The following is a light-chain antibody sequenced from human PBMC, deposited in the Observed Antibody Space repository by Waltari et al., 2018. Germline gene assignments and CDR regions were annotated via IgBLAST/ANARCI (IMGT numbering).Light chain of an antibody. Sequence: QSALTQPASVSASPGQSITISRTASYSDDGCYDYVPWYQQHPGKAPTLIIYDVSNRPSGVSNRFSGSKSGNTASLTISGLQAEDEADYYCNSYTSSSTRVFGGGTKLTVL. J-gene: IGLJ2*01. CDR1: YSDDGCYDY. V-gene: IGLV2-14*03. CDR3: NSYTSSSTRV. CDR2: DVS.